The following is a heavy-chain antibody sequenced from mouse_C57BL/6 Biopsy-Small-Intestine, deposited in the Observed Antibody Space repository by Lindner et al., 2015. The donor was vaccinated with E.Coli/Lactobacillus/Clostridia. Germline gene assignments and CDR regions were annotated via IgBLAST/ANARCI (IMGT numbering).Heavy chain of an antibody. CDR1: GYTFAMYG. CDR2: ISAFNGNT. CDR3: ARGGATNYFDS. D-gene: IGHD1-1*01. V-gene: IGHV1S81*02. J-gene: IGHJ2*01. Sequence: SVKVSCKASGYTFAMYGISWVRQAPGQGLEWMGWISAFNGNTNYAQRLQGRVTMTTDTSTNTAYMELRSPRSDDTAVYYCARGGATNYFDSWGQGTLVTVSS.